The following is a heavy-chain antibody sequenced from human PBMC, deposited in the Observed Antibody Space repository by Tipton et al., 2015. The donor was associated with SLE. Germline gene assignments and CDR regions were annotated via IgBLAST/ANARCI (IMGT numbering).Heavy chain of an antibody. CDR3: ARSLYSSSSAGGY. Sequence: TLSLTCAVYGGSFSGYYWSWIRQPPGKGLEWIGEINHSGSTNYNPSLKSRVTISVDKSKNQFSLKLSSVTAADTAVYYCARSLYSSSSAGGYWGQGTLVIVSS. V-gene: IGHV4-34*01. CDR2: INHSGST. D-gene: IGHD6-6*01. CDR1: GGSFSGYY. J-gene: IGHJ4*02.